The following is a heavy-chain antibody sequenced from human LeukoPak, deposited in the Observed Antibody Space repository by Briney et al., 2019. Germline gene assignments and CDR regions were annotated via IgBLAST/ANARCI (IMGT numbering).Heavy chain of an antibody. CDR2: ISYDGSNK. Sequence: GGSLRLSCAASGFTFSSYGMHWVRQAPGKGLEWVAVISYDGSNKYYADSVKGRFTISRDNSKNTLYLQMNSLRAEDTAVYYCAKDTDTAMEANYFDYWGQGTLVTAPS. D-gene: IGHD5-18*01. J-gene: IGHJ4*02. CDR1: GFTFSSYG. CDR3: AKDTDTAMEANYFDY. V-gene: IGHV3-30*18.